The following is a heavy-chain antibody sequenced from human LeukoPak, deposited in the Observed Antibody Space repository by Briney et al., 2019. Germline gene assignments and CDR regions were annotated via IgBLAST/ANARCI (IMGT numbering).Heavy chain of an antibody. Sequence: ASVRVSCKASGYTFTSYDINWVRQATGQGLEWTGWMNPNSGNTGYAQKFQGRVTMTRNTSISTAYMELSSLRSEDTAVYYCAREMVRGVIGGYFDYWGQGTLVTVSS. CDR3: AREMVRGVIGGYFDY. V-gene: IGHV1-8*01. CDR1: GYTFTSYD. J-gene: IGHJ4*02. D-gene: IGHD3-10*01. CDR2: MNPNSGNT.